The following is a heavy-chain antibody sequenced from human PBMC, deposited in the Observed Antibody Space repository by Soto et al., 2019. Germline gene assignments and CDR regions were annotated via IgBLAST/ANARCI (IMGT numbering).Heavy chain of an antibody. J-gene: IGHJ4*02. CDR1: GGSFSGYY. V-gene: IGHV4-34*01. CDR2: INHSGST. D-gene: IGHD2-15*01. CDR3: ARVGGGSLYYFDY. Sequence: QVQLQQWGAGLLKPSETLSLTCAVYGGSFSGYYWSWIRQPPGKGLEWIGEINHSGSTNYNPSLKSRVTISVDTSKNQFSLELSSVTAADTAVYYCARVGGGSLYYFDYWGQGTLVTVSS.